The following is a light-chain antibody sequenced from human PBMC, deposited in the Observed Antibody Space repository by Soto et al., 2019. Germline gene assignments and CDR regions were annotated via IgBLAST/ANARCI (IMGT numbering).Light chain of an antibody. CDR1: QDISRA. CDR3: QQLYGYPLT. CDR2: PAS. J-gene: IGKJ4*01. V-gene: IGKV1-9*01. Sequence: IQLTQSPSSLSATVGDRVTITCRASQDISRALAWYQQKPGKAPNLLISPASNLRSGVPSRFSGSASGTDFTLTINGLQPEDFATYWCQQLYGYPLTFGGRTKVDIK.